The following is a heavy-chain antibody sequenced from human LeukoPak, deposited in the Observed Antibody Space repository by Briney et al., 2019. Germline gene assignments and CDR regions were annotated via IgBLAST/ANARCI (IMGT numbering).Heavy chain of an antibody. V-gene: IGHV3-53*01. Sequence: GGSLRLSCVASGFIFSDNYMSWIRQAPGKEPEWVSIIYPDGRAFYSDSVTGRFTISRDNSRNTLYLQMNSLRADDTALYYCARGRLPNGADNWGQGTLVTVSS. CDR1: GFIFSDNY. D-gene: IGHD2-21*02. J-gene: IGHJ4*02. CDR3: ARGRLPNGADN. CDR2: IYPDGRA.